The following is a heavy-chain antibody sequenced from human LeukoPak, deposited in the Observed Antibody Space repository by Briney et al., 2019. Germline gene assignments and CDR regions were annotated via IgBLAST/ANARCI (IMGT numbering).Heavy chain of an antibody. Sequence: ASVKVSCKASGYTFTGYYMHWVRQAPGQGVEGMGRINPKSGGTNYAQKFQGRVTMTRDKYKRKDYMEMSRLRYDETAVYYCASSSGLGDKYYYYMDVWGKGTTVTVSS. V-gene: IGHV1-2*06. J-gene: IGHJ6*03. CDR3: ASSSGLGDKYYYYMDV. CDR2: INPKSGGT. D-gene: IGHD3-10*01. CDR1: GYTFTGYY.